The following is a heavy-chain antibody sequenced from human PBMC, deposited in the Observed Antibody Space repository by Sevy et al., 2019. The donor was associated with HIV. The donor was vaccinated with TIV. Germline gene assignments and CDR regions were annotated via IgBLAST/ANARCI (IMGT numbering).Heavy chain of an antibody. CDR3: ARHSSMTTVTMNY. Sequence: SQTLSLTCTVSGGSVSRSTYYWAWIRQPPGKGLEWIGSIYYSGSTYYNPSLKSRVTISVDTSKNQFSLKLSSVTAADTAVYYCARHSSMTTVTMNYWGQGTLVTVSS. CDR1: GGSVSRSTYY. D-gene: IGHD4-17*01. V-gene: IGHV4-39*01. J-gene: IGHJ4*02. CDR2: IYYSGST.